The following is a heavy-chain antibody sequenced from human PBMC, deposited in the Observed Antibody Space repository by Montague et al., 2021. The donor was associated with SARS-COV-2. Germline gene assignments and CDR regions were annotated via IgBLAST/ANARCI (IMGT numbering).Heavy chain of an antibody. CDR3: ARIRDYDILTGSYSGFDY. J-gene: IGHJ4*02. CDR1: GFSLSTSGMC. CDR2: IDWDDDK. D-gene: IGHD3-9*01. Sequence: PAQVKPTQTLTLTCTFSGFSLSTSGMCVSWIRQPPGKALEWLALIDWDDDKYYSTSLKTRLTISKDTSKNQVVLTMTNMDPVDTATYYCARIRDYDILTGSYSGFDYGGQGTLVTVSS. V-gene: IGHV2-70*01.